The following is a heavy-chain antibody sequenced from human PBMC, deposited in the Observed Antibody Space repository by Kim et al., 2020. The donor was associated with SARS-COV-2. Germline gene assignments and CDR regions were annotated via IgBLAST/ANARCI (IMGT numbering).Heavy chain of an antibody. Sequence: PGSMKGRFTISRENAKKSLYLQMNSLRAGDTAVYYCARGYSSSWYWAFDIWGQGTMVTVSS. CDR3: ARGYSSSWYWAFDI. J-gene: IGHJ3*02. V-gene: IGHV3-13*01. D-gene: IGHD6-13*01.